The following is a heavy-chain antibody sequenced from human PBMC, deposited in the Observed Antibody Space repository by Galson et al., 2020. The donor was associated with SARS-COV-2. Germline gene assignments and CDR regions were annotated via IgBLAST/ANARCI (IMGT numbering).Heavy chain of an antibody. D-gene: IGHD3-22*01. CDR1: GLTFSDYY. CDR3: ARGRVSGYYDY. CDR2: ISSSSSYP. V-gene: IGHV3-11*06. J-gene: IGHJ4*02. Sequence: GGSLRLPCAASGLTFSDYYMSWIRQAPRKGLEWVSYISSSSSYPNYADSVKGRFTISRDNAKNSLYLQMNSLRAEDTAVYYCARGRVSGYYDYWGQGILVTVAS.